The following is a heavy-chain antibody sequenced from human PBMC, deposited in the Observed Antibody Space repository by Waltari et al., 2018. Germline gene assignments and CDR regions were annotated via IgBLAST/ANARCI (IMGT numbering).Heavy chain of an antibody. CDR3: ARHGGESYGYLWVDP. CDR1: GGSISSGPYY. V-gene: IGHV4-39*01. J-gene: IGHJ5*02. CDR2: FHHGGNT. D-gene: IGHD5-18*01. Sequence: QLQLQESGPGLVTPSETLSLTCTVPGGSISSGPYYWGWIRQPPEKGLEWIGRFHHGGNTFYNPSLKSRVTISVDRSSNQFSLKLYSLTAADTAVYYCARHGGESYGYLWVDPWGQGTLVTVSS.